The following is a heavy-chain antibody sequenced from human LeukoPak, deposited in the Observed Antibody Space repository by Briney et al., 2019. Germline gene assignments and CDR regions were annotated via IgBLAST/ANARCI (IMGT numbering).Heavy chain of an antibody. CDR1: GGTFSSYA. V-gene: IGHV1-69*04. CDR2: IIPIFGIA. J-gene: IGHJ5*02. CDR3: ARVADYTHNWFDP. D-gene: IGHD3-3*01. Sequence: SVKVSCQASGGTFSSYAISWVRQAPGQRLEWMRRIIPIFGIAHYAQKFQGRVTITADKSTSTAYMELSSLRSEDTAVYYCARVADYTHNWFDPWGQGTLVTVSS.